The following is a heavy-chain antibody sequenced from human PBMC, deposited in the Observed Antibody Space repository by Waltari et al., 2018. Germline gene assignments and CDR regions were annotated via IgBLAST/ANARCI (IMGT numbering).Heavy chain of an antibody. CDR2: INPNSGGT. V-gene: IGHV1-2*02. J-gene: IGHJ4*02. CDR1: GYTFTGYY. Sequence: QVQLVQSGAEVKKPGASVKVSCKASGYTFTGYYMHWVRQAPGQGLEWMGCINPNSGGTNYAQKFQGMGTRTRDTSISTAYMELSRLRSDDTAVYYCASIRGGYDFVVDYWGQGTLVTVSS. CDR3: ASIRGGYDFVVDY. D-gene: IGHD5-12*01.